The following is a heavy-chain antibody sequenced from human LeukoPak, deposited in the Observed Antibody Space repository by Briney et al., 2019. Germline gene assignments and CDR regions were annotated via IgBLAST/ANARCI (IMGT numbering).Heavy chain of an antibody. CDR2: IYYSGST. CDR3: ARVTTVLNWFDP. J-gene: IGHJ5*02. D-gene: IGHD4-17*01. V-gene: IGHV4-30-4*01. CDR1: GGSISSGDYY. Sequence: PSETLSLTCTVSGGSISSGDYYWSWLRQPPGKGLEWIGYIYYSGSTYYHPSLKSLVTISVDTSKNQFSLKLSSVTAADTAVYYCARVTTVLNWFDPWGQGTLVTVSS.